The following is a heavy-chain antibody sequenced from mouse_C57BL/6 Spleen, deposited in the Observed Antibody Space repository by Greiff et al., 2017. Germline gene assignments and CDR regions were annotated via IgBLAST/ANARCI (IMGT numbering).Heavy chain of an antibody. V-gene: IGHV1-26*01. Sequence: EVQLQQSGPELVKPGASVKISCKASGYTFTDYYMNWGKQSHGKSLEWCVEINPNNGGNSYNQKFKGKATLTVDKSSSTAYMELRSLTSEDSAVSYCTRRDYGLFDYWGQGTTLTVSS. CDR3: TRRDYGLFDY. D-gene: IGHD2-4*01. CDR1: GYTFTDYY. J-gene: IGHJ2*01. CDR2: INPNNGGN.